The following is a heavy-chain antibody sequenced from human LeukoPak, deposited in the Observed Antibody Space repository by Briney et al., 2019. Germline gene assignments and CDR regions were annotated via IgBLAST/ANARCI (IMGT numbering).Heavy chain of an antibody. J-gene: IGHJ4*02. D-gene: IGHD6-19*01. Sequence: GGSLRLSCAASVFTFSSYCMHWVRQAPGKGLVWVSRINSDGSSTTYADSVKGRFTISRDNAKNTLYLQMNSLRAEDTAVYYCARDPAPSGWYDYWGQGTLVTVSS. V-gene: IGHV3-74*01. CDR1: VFTFSSYC. CDR3: ARDPAPSGWYDY. CDR2: INSDGSST.